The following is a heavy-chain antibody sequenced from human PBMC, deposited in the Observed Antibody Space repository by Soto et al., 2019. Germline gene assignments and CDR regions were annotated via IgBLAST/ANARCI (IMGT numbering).Heavy chain of an antibody. CDR3: ARTNSSSWYHY. CDR2: IIPILGIA. CDR1: GGTFSSYT. D-gene: IGHD6-13*01. J-gene: IGHJ4*02. Sequence: QVQLVQSGAEVKKPGSSVKVSCKASGGTFSSYTISWVRQAPGQGLEWMGRIIPILGIANYAQKFQGRVTMTADTSTSTADMELSSLRSEDTAVYYCARTNSSSWYHYWGPGTLVTVSS. V-gene: IGHV1-69*02.